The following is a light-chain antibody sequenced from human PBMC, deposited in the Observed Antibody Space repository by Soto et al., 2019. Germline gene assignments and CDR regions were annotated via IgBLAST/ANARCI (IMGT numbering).Light chain of an antibody. CDR1: QSVSNNY. CDR2: GAS. J-gene: IGKJ1*01. Sequence: EIVLPQSPGTLSLSPGERATLSCRASQSVSNNYLRWYQQKPGQALRLLISGASSRASGIPDRLSGGGSGTSFTLTISRLEPDDFAVYPDQQYGSSPRAFGQENKLEIK. CDR3: QQYGSSPRA. V-gene: IGKV3-20*01.